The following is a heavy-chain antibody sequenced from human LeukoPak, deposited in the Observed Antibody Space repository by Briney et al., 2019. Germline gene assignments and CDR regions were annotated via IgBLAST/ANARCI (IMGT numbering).Heavy chain of an antibody. V-gene: IGHV1-69*04. D-gene: IGHD3-10*01. Sequence: ASVKVSCKASGGTFSSYAISWVRQAPGQGLEWMGRIIPILGIANYAQRFQGRVTITADKSTSTAYMELSSLRSEDTAVYYCALSDYYGSGSSTGYWGQGTLVTVSS. CDR3: ALSDYYGSGSSTGY. CDR1: GGTFSSYA. J-gene: IGHJ4*02. CDR2: IIPILGIA.